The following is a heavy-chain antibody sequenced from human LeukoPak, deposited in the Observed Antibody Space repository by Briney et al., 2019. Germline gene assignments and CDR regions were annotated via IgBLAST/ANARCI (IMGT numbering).Heavy chain of an antibody. Sequence: ASVKVSCKASGYTFISYSMNWVRQAPGQGLEWMGWINTNTGNPTYAQGFTGRFVFSLDTSVSTAYLQISSLKAEDTAVYYCASMMEWLLSLGAFDIWGQGTMVTVSS. CDR2: INTNTGNP. J-gene: IGHJ3*02. V-gene: IGHV7-4-1*02. CDR1: GYTFISYS. CDR3: ASMMEWLLSLGAFDI. D-gene: IGHD3-3*01.